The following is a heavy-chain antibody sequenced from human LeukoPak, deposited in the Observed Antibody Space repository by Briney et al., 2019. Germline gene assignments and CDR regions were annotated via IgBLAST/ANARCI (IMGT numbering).Heavy chain of an antibody. D-gene: IGHD2-2*01. CDR3: ARGGAPYCSSTSCYEDRFDP. CDR2: VNSDGSST. CDR1: GFTFSSFW. V-gene: IGHV3-74*01. J-gene: IGHJ5*02. Sequence: PGGSLRLSCAASGFTFSSFWMHWVRQAPGKGLLWVSRVNSDGSSTSYADSVKGRFTISRDNAKNTLYLQMNSLRAEDTAVYYCARGGAPYCSSTSCYEDRFDPWGQGTLVTVSS.